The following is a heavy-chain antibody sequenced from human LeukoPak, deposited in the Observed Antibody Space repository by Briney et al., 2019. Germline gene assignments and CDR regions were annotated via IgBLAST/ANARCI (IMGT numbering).Heavy chain of an antibody. V-gene: IGHV3-21*01. CDR2: ISSSSSYI. CDR1: GFTFSSYS. Sequence: GGSLRLSCAASGFTFSSYSMNWVRQAPGKGLEWVSSISSSSSYIYYADSVKGRFTISRDNAKNSLYLQMNSLRAEDTAVYYCARDSGHDCGGDCPGDDAFDIWGQGTMVTVSS. CDR3: ARDSGHDCGGDCPGDDAFDI. D-gene: IGHD2-21*01. J-gene: IGHJ3*02.